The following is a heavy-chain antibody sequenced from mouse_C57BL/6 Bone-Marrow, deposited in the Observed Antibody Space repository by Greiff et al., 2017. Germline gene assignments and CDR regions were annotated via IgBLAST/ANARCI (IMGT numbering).Heavy chain of an antibody. CDR2: ISSGGSYT. CDR1: GFTFSSYG. V-gene: IGHV5-6*01. D-gene: IGHD2-12*01. Sequence: EVQVVESGGDLVKPGGSLKLSCAASGFTFSSYGMSWVRQTPDKRLEWVATISSGGSYTYYPDSVKGRFTISRDNAKNTLYLQMSSLKSEDTAMYYCARQGYRSYFDYWGQGTTLTVSS. J-gene: IGHJ2*01. CDR3: ARQGYRSYFDY.